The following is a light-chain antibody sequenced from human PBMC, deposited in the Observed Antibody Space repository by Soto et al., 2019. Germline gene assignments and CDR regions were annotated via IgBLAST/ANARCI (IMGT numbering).Light chain of an antibody. CDR2: DAS. CDR1: QSVSSY. J-gene: IGKJ5*01. V-gene: IGKV3-11*01. CDR3: QQRSKLTIN. Sequence: IVFTDDTHPLYLPPGQRSTLPGRASQSVSSYLAWYQQKPGQAPRLLIYDASSRPTDIPARFSGSGSGTDFTLTISSLEPEDFALYYCQQRSKLTINFGDGARLEIK.